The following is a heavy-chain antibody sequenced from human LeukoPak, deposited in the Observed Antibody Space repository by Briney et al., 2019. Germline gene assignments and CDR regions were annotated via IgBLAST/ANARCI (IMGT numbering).Heavy chain of an antibody. V-gene: IGHV3-48*04. Sequence: GGSLRLSCAASGFTFSNYRMNWVRQAPGKGLEWILYSDSSSGTIYYADSVKGRFTMSRDYTKDSLYLQMDSLRAEDTAAYFCARVTSFGWYDYWGQGTLVTVSS. CDR2: SDSSSGTI. D-gene: IGHD6-19*01. J-gene: IGHJ4*02. CDR1: GFTFSNYR. CDR3: ARVTSFGWYDY.